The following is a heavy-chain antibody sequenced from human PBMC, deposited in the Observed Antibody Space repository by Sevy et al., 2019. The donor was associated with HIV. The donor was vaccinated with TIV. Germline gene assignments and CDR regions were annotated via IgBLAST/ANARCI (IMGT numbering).Heavy chain of an antibody. CDR2: ISASGVTT. V-gene: IGHV3-23*01. CDR1: GFTFSNYA. D-gene: IGHD3-22*01. J-gene: IGHJ4*02. Sequence: GGSLRLSCAASGFTFSNYAMSWVRQAPGKGLEWVSTISASGVTTYYADSVKGRFTVSRDNSENTLYLQLSSLRAEDTAVYYCAKDWTSQYYYHSLDLDHRGQGTLVTVSS. CDR3: AKDWTSQYYYHSLDLDH.